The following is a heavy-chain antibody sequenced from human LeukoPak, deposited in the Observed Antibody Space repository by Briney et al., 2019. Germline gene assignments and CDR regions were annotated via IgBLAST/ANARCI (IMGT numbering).Heavy chain of an antibody. CDR1: GYTFTSYA. Sequence: GASVKVSCKASGYTFTSYAMNWVRQAPGQGLEWMGWINTNTGNPTYAQGFTGRFVFSLDTSVSTAYLQISSLKAEDTAVYYCARDNTVGVYYYGMDVWGQGTTVTVSS. V-gene: IGHV7-4-1*02. CDR2: INTNTGNP. CDR3: ARDNTVGVYYYGMDV. J-gene: IGHJ6*02. D-gene: IGHD2-8*01.